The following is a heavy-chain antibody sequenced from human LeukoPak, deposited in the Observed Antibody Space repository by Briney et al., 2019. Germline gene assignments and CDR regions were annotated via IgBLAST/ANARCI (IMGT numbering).Heavy chain of an antibody. Sequence: PGGSLRLSCAASGFTFSSYSMNWVRQAPGKGLEWVSYISSSSSTIYHADSVKGRFTISRDNAKNSLYLQMNSLRAEDTAVYYCARGPWFGELLYWGQGTLVTVSS. V-gene: IGHV3-48*01. D-gene: IGHD3-10*01. CDR3: ARGPWFGELLY. J-gene: IGHJ4*02. CDR1: GFTFSSYS. CDR2: ISSSSSTI.